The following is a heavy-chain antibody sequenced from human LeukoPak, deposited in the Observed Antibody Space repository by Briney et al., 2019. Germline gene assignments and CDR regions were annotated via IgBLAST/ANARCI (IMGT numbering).Heavy chain of an antibody. CDR1: GFTFSSYD. D-gene: IGHD2-21*02. Sequence: GGSLRLSCAASGFTFSSYDMHWVRQATGKGLEWVSAICTAGDTYYPGSVKGRFTISRENDKNSLYLQMNSLRAGDTAVYYCARSEGDDAFDIWGQGTMVNVSS. CDR2: ICTAGDT. V-gene: IGHV3-13*01. J-gene: IGHJ3*02. CDR3: ARSEGDDAFDI.